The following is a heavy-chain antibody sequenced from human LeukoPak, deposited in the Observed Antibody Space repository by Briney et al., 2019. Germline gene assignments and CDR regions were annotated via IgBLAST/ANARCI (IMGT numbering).Heavy chain of an antibody. Sequence: VASVKVSCKASGGTFSSYAISWVRQAPGQGLEWMGRINPSSGGTNYAQKFQGRVTMTRDTSISTAYMELSRLRSEDTAVYYCARGSYSDYIFDYWGQGTLVTVSS. J-gene: IGHJ4*02. D-gene: IGHD4-11*01. V-gene: IGHV1-2*06. CDR2: INPSSGGT. CDR3: ARGSYSDYIFDY. CDR1: GGTFSSYA.